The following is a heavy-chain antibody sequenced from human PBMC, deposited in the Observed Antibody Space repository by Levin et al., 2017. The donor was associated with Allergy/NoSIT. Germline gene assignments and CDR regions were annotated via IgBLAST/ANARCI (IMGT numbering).Heavy chain of an antibody. Sequence: GGSLRLSCAASGFTFTNAWMNWVRQAPGKGPEWVGRIKSKVDGGTTDYAAAVKGRFIITRDDAKNTLFLQMKSLKTEDTAVYYCATDRAYAYYQAHWGQGTQVTVSS. CDR2: IKSKVDGGTT. V-gene: IGHV3-15*07. CDR1: GFTFTNAW. J-gene: IGHJ4*02. CDR3: ATDRAYAYYQAH. D-gene: IGHD2-21*01.